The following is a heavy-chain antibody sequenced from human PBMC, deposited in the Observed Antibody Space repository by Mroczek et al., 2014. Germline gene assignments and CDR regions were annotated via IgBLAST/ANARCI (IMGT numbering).Heavy chain of an antibody. CDR2: ISSSSSYI. CDR3: ARVMTTVVTPVFYFDY. J-gene: IGHJ4*02. CDR1: GFTFSSYS. Sequence: VQLVESGGGLVKPGGSLRLSCAASGFTFSSYSMNWVRQAPGKGLEWVSSISSSSSYIYYADSVKGRFTISRDNAKNSLYLQMNSLRAEDTAVYYCARVMTTVVTPVFYFDYWAREPWSPSPQ. D-gene: IGHD4-23*01. V-gene: IGHV3-21*01.